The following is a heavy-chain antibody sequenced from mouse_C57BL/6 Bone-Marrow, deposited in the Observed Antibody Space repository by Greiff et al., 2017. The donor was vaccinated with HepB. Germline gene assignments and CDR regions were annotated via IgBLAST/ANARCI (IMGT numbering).Heavy chain of an antibody. Sequence: VQLQQSGPELVKPGASVKISCKASGYAFSSSWMNWVKQRPGKGLEWIGRIYPGDGDTNYNGKFKGKATLTADKSSSTAYMQLSSLTSEDSAVYFCASVYYGSSSYWGQGTLVTVSA. V-gene: IGHV1-82*01. CDR2: IYPGDGDT. CDR1: GYAFSSSW. CDR3: ASVYYGSSSY. J-gene: IGHJ3*01. D-gene: IGHD1-1*01.